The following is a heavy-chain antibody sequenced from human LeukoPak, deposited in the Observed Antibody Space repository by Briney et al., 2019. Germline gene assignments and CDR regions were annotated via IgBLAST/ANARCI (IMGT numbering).Heavy chain of an antibody. CDR2: IYYSGST. CDR1: GRRVGSEC. D-gene: IGHD3-10*01. CDR3: ARSPGYGSGSYYMSRRDAFDI. J-gene: IGHJ3*02. V-gene: IGHV4-59*02. Sequence: PSETLSLTCAGAGRRVGSECRSWIRQPPGKRLEWIGYIYYSGSTNYNPSLKSRVTISVDTSKNQFSLKLSSVTAADTAVYYCARSPGYGSGSYYMSRRDAFDIWGQGTMVTVSS.